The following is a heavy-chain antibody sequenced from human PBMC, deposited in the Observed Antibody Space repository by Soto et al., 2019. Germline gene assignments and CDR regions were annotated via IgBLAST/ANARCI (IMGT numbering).Heavy chain of an antibody. Sequence: EVQLVESGGGLIQPGGSLRLSCAASGFTVSSTFMMWVRQAPGKGLEWVSSLYRGGSTYYADAVEGRFIVSRDSPENKLYLQMNSLRGDDTAVYYCARARVEVPAHPRLDAFDLWGPGTVVAVSS. CDR2: LYRGGST. V-gene: IGHV3-53*01. J-gene: IGHJ3*01. CDR3: ARARVEVPAHPRLDAFDL. CDR1: GFTVSSTF.